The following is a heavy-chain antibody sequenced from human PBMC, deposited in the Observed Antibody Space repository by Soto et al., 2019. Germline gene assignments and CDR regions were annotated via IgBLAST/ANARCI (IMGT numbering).Heavy chain of an antibody. CDR1: GYSFTSYW. D-gene: IGHD1-26*01. CDR3: ARLTLGATKGYYYGMDV. V-gene: IGHV5-51*01. Sequence: GESLKISCKGSGYSFTSYWIGWVRQMPGKGLEWMGIIYPGDSDTRYSPSFQGQVTISADKSISTAYLQWSSLKASDTAMYYCARLTLGATKGYYYGMDVWRQGTTVTVSS. J-gene: IGHJ6*02. CDR2: IYPGDSDT.